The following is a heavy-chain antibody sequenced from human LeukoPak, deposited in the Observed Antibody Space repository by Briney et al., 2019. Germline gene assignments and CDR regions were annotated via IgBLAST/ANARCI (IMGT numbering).Heavy chain of an antibody. CDR3: AREAGPAYCSTTSCLNWFDP. J-gene: IGHJ5*02. Sequence: GGSLRPSCEASRFTFSSSWMSWVRQAPGKGLEWVANIKQDGSDKYYVDSVKGRFTISRDNAKNSLYLEMNSLRAEDTAVYYCAREAGPAYCSTTSCLNWFDPWGQGTLVTVSS. V-gene: IGHV3-7*05. D-gene: IGHD2-2*01. CDR1: RFTFSSSW. CDR2: IKQDGSDK.